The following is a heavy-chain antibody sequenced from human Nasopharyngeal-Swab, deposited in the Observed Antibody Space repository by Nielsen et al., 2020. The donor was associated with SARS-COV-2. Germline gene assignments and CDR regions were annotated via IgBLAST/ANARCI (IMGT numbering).Heavy chain of an antibody. D-gene: IGHD1-26*01. V-gene: IGHV3-23*01. CDR2: ISGSGGST. CDR1: GFTFSSYA. J-gene: IGHJ4*02. CDR3: ARGDIGSYRANDSN. Sequence: GGSLRLSCAASGFTFSSYAMSWVRQAPGKGLEWVSAISGSGGSTYYADSVKGRFTISRDNSKNTLYLQMNSLRAEDTAVYYCARGDIGSYRANDSNWGQGTLVTASS.